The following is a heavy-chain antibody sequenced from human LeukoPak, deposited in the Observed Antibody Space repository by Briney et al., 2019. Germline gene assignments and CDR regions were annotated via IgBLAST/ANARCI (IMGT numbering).Heavy chain of an antibody. J-gene: IGHJ4*02. Sequence: SETLSLTCTVSGGSISSYYWSWIRQPPGKGLEWIGYIYYSGSTNYNPSLKSRVTISVDTSKNQFSLKLSSVTAADTAVYYCARNKVIGLLDYWGQGTLVTVSS. CDR2: IYYSGST. V-gene: IGHV4-59*01. D-gene: IGHD2-21*01. CDR3: ARNKVIGLLDY. CDR1: GGSISSYY.